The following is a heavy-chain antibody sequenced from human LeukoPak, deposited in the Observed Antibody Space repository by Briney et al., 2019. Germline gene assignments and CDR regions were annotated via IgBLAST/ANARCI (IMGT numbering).Heavy chain of an antibody. D-gene: IGHD3-3*01. CDR2: ISRGGSPI. CDR3: TRVSWRGEIY. J-gene: IGHJ4*02. CDR1: GFTFSSYE. Sequence: GGSLRLSCAASGFTFSSYEMNWVRQAPGKGLEWVSSISRGGSPIYYADSVKGRFTTSRDSAKKSLFLQMNSLRAEDTAVYYCTRVSWRGEIYWGQGTLVSVSS. V-gene: IGHV3-48*03.